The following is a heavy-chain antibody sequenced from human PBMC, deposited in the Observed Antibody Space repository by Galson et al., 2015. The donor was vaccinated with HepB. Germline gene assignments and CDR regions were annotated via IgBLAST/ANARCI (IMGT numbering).Heavy chain of an antibody. CDR2: IIPIYDTT. CDR1: GGTFSSDA. CDR3: ARDGFSGTPGGKSALLFDY. Sequence: SVKVSCKASGGTFSSDAISWVRQSPEQGLQWMGVIIPIYDTTMYAQKFQGRITLSADTSTNTVYMEMTSLRSDDTAVYYCARDGFSGTPGGKSALLFDYWGQGTLVTVSS. V-gene: IGHV1-69*06. J-gene: IGHJ4*02. D-gene: IGHD4-23*01.